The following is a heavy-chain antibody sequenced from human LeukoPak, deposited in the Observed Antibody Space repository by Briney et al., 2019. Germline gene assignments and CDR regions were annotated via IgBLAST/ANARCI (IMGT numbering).Heavy chain of an antibody. CDR2: IYTSGST. V-gene: IGHV4-4*07. J-gene: IGHJ6*02. CDR3: ARDGDDILTGYDYYYYYGMDV. Sequence: SETLSLTCTVSGGSISSYYWSWIRQPAGKGLEWIGRIYTSGSTNYNPSLKSRATMSVDTSKNQFSLKLSSVTAADTAVYYCARDGDDILTGYDYYYYYGMDVWGQGTTVTVSS. CDR1: GGSISSYY. D-gene: IGHD3-9*01.